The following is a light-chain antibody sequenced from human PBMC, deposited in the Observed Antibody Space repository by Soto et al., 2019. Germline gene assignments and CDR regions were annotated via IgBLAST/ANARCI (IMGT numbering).Light chain of an antibody. CDR2: KAS. Sequence: DIQMTQSPSTLSASVGDRVIITCRASQSISNWLAWYQQKPGKAPNLLIYKASSLKSGVPSRFSGSGSGTEFTLTIRSLQPDDFATYYCKQYNIYPWTFGPGTKVDI. J-gene: IGKJ1*01. CDR1: QSISNW. V-gene: IGKV1-5*03. CDR3: KQYNIYPWT.